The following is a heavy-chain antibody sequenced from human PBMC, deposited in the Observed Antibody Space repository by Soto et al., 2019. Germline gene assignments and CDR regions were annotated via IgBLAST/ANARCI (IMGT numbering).Heavy chain of an antibody. CDR3: AKEGYSSGWYWDS. Sequence: LRLSCAAFGFTFSGSAMSWVRQAPGKGLEYVPSITISGTEAFHADSVKGRFTMSRDNSKNMLFLQMNSLRAEDTAVYYCAKEGYSSGWYWDSWGQGALVTVSS. CDR2: ITISGTEA. CDR1: GFTFSGSA. J-gene: IGHJ4*02. V-gene: IGHV3-23*01. D-gene: IGHD6-19*01.